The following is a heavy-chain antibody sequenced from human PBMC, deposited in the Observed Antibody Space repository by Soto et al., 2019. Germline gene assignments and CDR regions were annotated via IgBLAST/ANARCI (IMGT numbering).Heavy chain of an antibody. J-gene: IGHJ6*02. D-gene: IGHD1-26*01. CDR1: GYTFTSYY. CDR3: ARDENSGLYGMDV. CDR2: INPSGGST. V-gene: IGHV1-46*01. Sequence: GASVKLSCTASGYTFTSYYMHWVRQAPGQGLEWMGIINPSGGSTSYAQKFQGRVTMTRDTSTSTVYMELSSLRSEDTAVYYCARDENSGLYGMDVWGQGTTVTVSS.